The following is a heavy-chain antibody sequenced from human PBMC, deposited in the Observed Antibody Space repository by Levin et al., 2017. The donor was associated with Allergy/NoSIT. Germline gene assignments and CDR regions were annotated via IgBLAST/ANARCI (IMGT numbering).Heavy chain of an antibody. Sequence: PGGSLRLSCTTSGFTFGHHAISWVRQAPGKGLEWVGFITSKAYGAKAEYAASVKGRFTISRDDSKSIAYLQMNSLETEDTALYYCTTNREGHSWYFDYWGQGTLFTVSS. CDR1: GFTFGHHA. CDR3: TTNREGHSWYFDY. D-gene: IGHD6-13*01. CDR2: ITSKAYGAKA. V-gene: IGHV3-49*04. J-gene: IGHJ4*02.